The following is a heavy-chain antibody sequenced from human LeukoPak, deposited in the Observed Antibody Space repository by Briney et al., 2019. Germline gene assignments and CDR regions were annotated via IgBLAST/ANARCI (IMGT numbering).Heavy chain of an antibody. D-gene: IGHD6-6*01. J-gene: IGHJ4*02. V-gene: IGHV3-9*01. CDR2: ISWNSGSI. Sequence: GRSLRLSCAASGLTFDDYAMHWVRQAPGKGLEWVSGISWNSGSIGYADSVKGRFTISRDNAKNSLYLQMNSLRAEDTALYYCAKASSSSESESGDGFDYWGQGTLVTVSS. CDR3: AKASSSSESESGDGFDY. CDR1: GLTFDDYA.